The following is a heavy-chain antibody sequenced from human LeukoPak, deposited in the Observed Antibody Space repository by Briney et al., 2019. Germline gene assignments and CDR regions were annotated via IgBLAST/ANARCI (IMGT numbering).Heavy chain of an antibody. CDR2: INPNSGGT. V-gene: IGHV1-2*02. Sequence: ASVKVSCEASGYTFTGYYMHWVRQAPGQGLEWMGWINPNSGGTNYAQKFQGRVTMTRDTSISTAYMELSRLRSDDTAVDYCARRGSSSLAYYYMDVWRKGTTVTVSS. CDR1: GYTFTGYY. D-gene: IGHD6-13*01. CDR3: ARRGSSSLAYYYMDV. J-gene: IGHJ6*03.